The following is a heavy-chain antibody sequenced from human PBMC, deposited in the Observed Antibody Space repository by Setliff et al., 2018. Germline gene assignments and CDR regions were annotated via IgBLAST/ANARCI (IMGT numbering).Heavy chain of an antibody. CDR2: IKQDGSES. D-gene: IGHD2-21*01. J-gene: IGHJ4*02. V-gene: IGHV3-7*01. Sequence: GGSLRLSCAVSGFTFSNYWMTWVRQAPGKGLEWVANIKQDGSESYYVDSVRGRFTISRDTAKNSVYLQMNSLRAEDTAVYYCASGDWFYFDCWGQGTLVTVSS. CDR1: GFTFSNYW. CDR3: ASGDWFYFDC.